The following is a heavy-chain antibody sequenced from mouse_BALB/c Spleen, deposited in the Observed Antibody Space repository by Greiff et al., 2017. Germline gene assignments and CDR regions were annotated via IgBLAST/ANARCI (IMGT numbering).Heavy chain of an antibody. V-gene: IGHV2-9*02. CDR1: GFSLTSYG. D-gene: IGHD1-1*01. Sequence: QVQLKQSGPGLVAPSQSLSITCTVSGFSLTSYGVHWVRQPPGKGLEWLGVIWAGGSTNYNSALMSRLSISKDYSKSQVFLQMNSLQTDDTAMYYCARDLTTVEFAYWGQGTPVTVSA. CDR3: ARDLTTVEFAY. CDR2: IWAGGST. J-gene: IGHJ3*01.